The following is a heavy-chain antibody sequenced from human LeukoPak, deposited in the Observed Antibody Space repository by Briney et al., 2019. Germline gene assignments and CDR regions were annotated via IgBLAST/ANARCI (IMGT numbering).Heavy chain of an antibody. Sequence: QPGGSLRLSCAASGFTLSSSWMDWVRQVPGKGLVWVSRLNSDGSSINYADSVKGRFTISRDNAENTLYLQMNSLRVEDTAVYYCARGVAGTLDYWGQGTLVTVSS. J-gene: IGHJ4*02. D-gene: IGHD6-19*01. CDR3: ARGVAGTLDY. V-gene: IGHV3-74*01. CDR2: LNSDGSSI. CDR1: GFTLSSSW.